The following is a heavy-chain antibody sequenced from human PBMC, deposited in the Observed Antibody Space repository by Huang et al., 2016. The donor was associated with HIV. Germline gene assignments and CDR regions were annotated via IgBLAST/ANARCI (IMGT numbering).Heavy chain of an antibody. D-gene: IGHD3-3*02. V-gene: IGHV1-69*13. CDR2: GNPLYGSA. CDR1: GGTFKKYA. CDR3: AKVAAGQPFHFYYYMDA. Sequence: QVNLVQSGAEVRKPGSSVKVSCKASGGTFKKYAISWVRQAPGQGLEWMGAGNPLYGSAEYAEKFQDRVTLTADGSTNTAYLELDRLTSEDTAVYYCAKVAAGQPFHFYYYMDAWGDGTTVIVSS. J-gene: IGHJ6*03.